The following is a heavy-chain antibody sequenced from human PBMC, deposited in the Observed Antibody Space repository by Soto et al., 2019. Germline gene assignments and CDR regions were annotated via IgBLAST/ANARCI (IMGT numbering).Heavy chain of an antibody. J-gene: IGHJ6*02. CDR3: ARARDYDLLTAREYALDV. Sequence: QLHLVQSGAEVKKPGSSLKVSCKASGGTFSNSGISWVRQAPGQGLEWMGGIMPVFGTAVYAQKFQGRVTISADELTTTASLELRSLSSDDTAVYFCARARDYDLLTAREYALDVWGQGTTVTV. CDR1: GGTFSNSG. CDR2: IMPVFGTA. D-gene: IGHD3-9*01. V-gene: IGHV1-69*01.